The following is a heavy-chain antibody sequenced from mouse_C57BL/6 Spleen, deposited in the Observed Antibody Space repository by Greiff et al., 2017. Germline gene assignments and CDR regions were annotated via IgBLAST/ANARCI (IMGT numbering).Heavy chain of an antibody. Sequence: EVMLVESGGDLVKPGGSLKLSCAASGFTFSSYGMSWVRQTPDKRLEWVATISSGGSYTYYPDSVKGRFTISRDNAKNTLYLQMSSLKSEDTAMYYCARLGDYEAVLHAMDYWGQGTSFTVSS. J-gene: IGHJ4*01. CDR1: GFTFSSYG. D-gene: IGHD2-4*01. CDR3: ARLGDYEAVLHAMDY. V-gene: IGHV5-6*01. CDR2: ISSGGSYT.